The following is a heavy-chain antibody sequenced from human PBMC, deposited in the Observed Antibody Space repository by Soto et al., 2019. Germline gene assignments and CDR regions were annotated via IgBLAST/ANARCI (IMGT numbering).Heavy chain of an antibody. CDR3: ARGRSIVYYDSSGYYEDLCY. Sequence: ASVKVSCKASGGTFSSYAISWVRQAPGQGLEWMGGIIPIFGTANYAQKFQGRVTITADESTSTAYMELSSLRSEDTAVYYCARGRSIVYYDSSGYYEDLCYWGQGTLVTVSS. J-gene: IGHJ4*02. CDR1: GGTFSSYA. V-gene: IGHV1-69*13. D-gene: IGHD3-22*01. CDR2: IIPIFGTA.